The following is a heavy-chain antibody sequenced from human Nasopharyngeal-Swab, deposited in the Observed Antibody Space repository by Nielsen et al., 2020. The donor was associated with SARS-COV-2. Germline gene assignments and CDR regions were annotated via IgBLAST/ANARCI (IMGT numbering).Heavy chain of an antibody. Sequence: GESLKISCAASGFIFSTYTMNWVRQAPGKGLEWLSSIRSSTSYIYYADSAKGRFTISRDNAKNSLYLQMNSLRTEDTAVYYCATSGYSSGWIFWGQGTLVTVSS. D-gene: IGHD6-19*01. CDR2: IRSSTSYI. CDR1: GFIFSTYT. V-gene: IGHV3-21*01. CDR3: ATSGYSSGWIF. J-gene: IGHJ4*02.